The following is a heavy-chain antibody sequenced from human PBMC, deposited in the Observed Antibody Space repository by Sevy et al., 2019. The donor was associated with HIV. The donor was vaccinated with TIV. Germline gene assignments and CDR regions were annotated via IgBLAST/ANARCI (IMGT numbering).Heavy chain of an antibody. V-gene: IGHV3-33*01. CDR2: IFSDGITT. D-gene: IGHD6-19*01. CDR3: TRESPSDWYLDS. Sequence: GGFLRLSCAASGFTFSNSGMHWVRQSPGKGLEWVACIFSDGITTYYGDSVKGRFTVFRDNSKSRLYLQINSLRVEDTDLYYCTRESPSDWYLDSWGQGTLVTVSS. J-gene: IGHJ4*02. CDR1: GFTFSNSG.